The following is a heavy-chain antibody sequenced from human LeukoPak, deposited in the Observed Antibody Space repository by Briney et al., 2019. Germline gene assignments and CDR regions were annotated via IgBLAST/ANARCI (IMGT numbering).Heavy chain of an antibody. D-gene: IGHD5-18*01. CDR3: GRLGYSYGRYNWFDP. V-gene: IGHV1-69*13. CDR2: IIPIFGTA. CDR1: GGTFSSYA. J-gene: IGHJ5*02. Sequence: SVKVSCKASGGTFSSYAISWVRQAPGQGLEWMGGIIPIFGTANYAQKFQGRVTITADESTSTAYMELSSLRSEDTAVYYCGRLGYSYGRYNWFDPWGQGTLVTVSS.